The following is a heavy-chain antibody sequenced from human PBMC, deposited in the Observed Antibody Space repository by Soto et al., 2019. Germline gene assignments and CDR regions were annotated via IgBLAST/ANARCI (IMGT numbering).Heavy chain of an antibody. CDR3: ARDAGHMFRGVIIPDRYYYYGMDA. CDR2: TYYRSKWYN. CDR1: GDSVSSNSAA. D-gene: IGHD3-10*01. J-gene: IGHJ6*02. Sequence: SQTLSLTCAISGDSVSSNSAAWNWIRQSPSRGLEWLGRTYYRSKWYNDYAVSVKSRITINPDTSKNQFSLQLNSVTPEDTAVYYCARDAGHMFRGVIIPDRYYYYGMDAWGQGTTVTVSS. V-gene: IGHV6-1*01.